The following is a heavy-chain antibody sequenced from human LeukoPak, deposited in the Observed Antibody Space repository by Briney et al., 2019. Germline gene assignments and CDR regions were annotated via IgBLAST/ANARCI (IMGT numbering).Heavy chain of an antibody. CDR3: AKEPQQSYYYDSSGYCDY. D-gene: IGHD3-22*01. V-gene: IGHV3-23*01. CDR1: GCTFSSYA. CDR2: ISGSGGST. Sequence: PGGSLTLTCPASGCTFSSYAMSWVRQPPGKGLEWVAAISGSGGSTYYAASVKGRFAISRDNSKNTMYLQMNSRRAEETAVYYCAKEPQQSYYYDSSGYCDYWGQGTLVTVSS. J-gene: IGHJ4*02.